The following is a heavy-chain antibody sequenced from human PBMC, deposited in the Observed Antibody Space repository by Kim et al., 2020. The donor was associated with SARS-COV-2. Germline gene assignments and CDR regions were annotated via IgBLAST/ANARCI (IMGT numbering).Heavy chain of an antibody. CDR1: GFTFSDYY. CDR2: ISSSGSTI. J-gene: IGHJ4*02. D-gene: IGHD3-3*01. V-gene: IGHV3-11*01. Sequence: GGSLRLSCAASGFTFSDYYMSWIRQAPGKGLEWVSYISSSGSTIYYADSVKGRFTISRDNAKNSLYLQMNSLRAEDTAVYYCARDRAFASTYYDFWSGYFLPDYWGQGTLVTVSS. CDR3: ARDRAFASTYYDFWSGYFLPDY.